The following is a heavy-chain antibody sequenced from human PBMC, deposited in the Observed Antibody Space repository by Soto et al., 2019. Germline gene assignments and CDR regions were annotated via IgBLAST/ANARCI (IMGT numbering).Heavy chain of an antibody. J-gene: IGHJ3*02. CDR1: GGSISSYY. CDR2: IYYSGST. Sequence: SETLSLTCTISGGSISSYYWSWIRQPPGKGLEWIGYIYYSGSTNYNPSLKSRVTISVDTSKNQFSLKLSSVTAADTAVYYCARVWGGAFDIWGQGTMVT. D-gene: IGHD3-10*01. CDR3: ARVWGGAFDI. V-gene: IGHV4-59*01.